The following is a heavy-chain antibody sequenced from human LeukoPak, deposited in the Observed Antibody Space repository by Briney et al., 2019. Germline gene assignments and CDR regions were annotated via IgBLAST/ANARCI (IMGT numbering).Heavy chain of an antibody. CDR2: IIPILGIA. J-gene: IGHJ6*03. CDR1: GGTFSGYT. Sequence: SVKVSCKASGGTFSGYTISWVRQAPGQGLEWMGRIIPILGIANYAQKFQGRVTITADKSTSTAYLELSSLRSEDTAVYYCARGTIVVSDYYYMDVWGKGTTVTVSS. V-gene: IGHV1-69*02. D-gene: IGHD2-2*01. CDR3: ARGTIVVSDYYYMDV.